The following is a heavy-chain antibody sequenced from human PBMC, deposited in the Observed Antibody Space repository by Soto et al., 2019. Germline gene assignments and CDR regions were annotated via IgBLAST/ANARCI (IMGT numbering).Heavy chain of an antibody. J-gene: IGHJ6*02. CDR2: ISYDGSNK. V-gene: IGHV3-30*18. CDR1: GYTFSSYC. D-gene: IGHD3-10*01. CDR3: AKDFSAMVRGVIEDYYYYYGMDV. Sequence: AGSLRLSCAASGYTFSSYCMHWVRQAPGKGLEWVAVISYDGSNKYYADSVKGRFTISRDNSKNTLYLQMNSLRAEDTAVYYCAKDFSAMVRGVIEDYYYYYGMDVWSQGTTVTVSS.